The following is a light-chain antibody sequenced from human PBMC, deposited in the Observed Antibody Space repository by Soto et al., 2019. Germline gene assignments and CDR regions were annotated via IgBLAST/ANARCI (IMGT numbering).Light chain of an antibody. CDR3: QQYGSSRT. V-gene: IGKV3-20*01. J-gene: IGKJ1*01. Sequence: EIVLTQSPDTLSLSQGESATLSCRASKSLSRSYIAWYQQKPGQAPRLLIYGASSRATGISDRFSGSGSGTDFTLTISRLEPEDFAVYYCQQYGSSRTFGQGTKVDIK. CDR1: KSLSRSY. CDR2: GAS.